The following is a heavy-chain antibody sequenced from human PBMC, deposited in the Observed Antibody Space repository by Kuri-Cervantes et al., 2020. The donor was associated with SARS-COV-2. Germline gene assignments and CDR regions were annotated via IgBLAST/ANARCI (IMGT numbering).Heavy chain of an antibody. CDR2: IIPFFGTA. J-gene: IGHJ6*02. V-gene: IGHV1-69*13. CDR3: ARALGYCSSTSCSYWDYYYYGMDV. Sequence: SVKVSCKASGGTFSSYAISWVRQAPGQGLEWMGGIIPFFGTANYAQKFQGRVTITADDSTSTAYMELSRLRSDDTAVYYCARALGYCSSTSCSYWDYYYYGMDVWGQGTTVTVSS. D-gene: IGHD2-2*01. CDR1: GGTFSSYA.